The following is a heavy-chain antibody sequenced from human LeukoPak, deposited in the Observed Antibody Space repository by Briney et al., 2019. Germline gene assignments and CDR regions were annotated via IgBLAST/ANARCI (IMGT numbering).Heavy chain of an antibody. D-gene: IGHD2-21*02. CDR3: ARDREPAYCGGDCYNNWFDP. J-gene: IGHJ5*02. Sequence: ASVKVSCKASGGTFSSYAISWVRQAPGQGLEWMGGIIPIFGTANYAQKFQGRATITADKSTSTAYMELSSLRSEDTAVYYCARDREPAYCGGDCYNNWFDPWGRGTLVTVSS. CDR1: GGTFSSYA. CDR2: IIPIFGTA. V-gene: IGHV1-69*06.